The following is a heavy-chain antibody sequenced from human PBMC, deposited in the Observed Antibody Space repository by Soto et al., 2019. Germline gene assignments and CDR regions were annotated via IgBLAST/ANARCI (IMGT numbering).Heavy chain of an antibody. V-gene: IGHV1-8*01. CDR2: MNPNSGNT. CDR3: ARWDRNLGAFDI. Sequence: ASVTVSCKASGYTFTSYDINWVRQATGQGLEWMGWMNPNSGNTGYAQKFQGRVTMTRNTSISTAYMELSSLRSEDTAVYYCARWDRNLGAFDIWGQGTMVTVSS. CDR1: GYTFTSYD. D-gene: IGHD1-26*01. J-gene: IGHJ3*02.